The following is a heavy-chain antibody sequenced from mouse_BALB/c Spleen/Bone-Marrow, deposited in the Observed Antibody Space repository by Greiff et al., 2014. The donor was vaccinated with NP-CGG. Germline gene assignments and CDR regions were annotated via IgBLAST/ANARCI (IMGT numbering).Heavy chain of an antibody. CDR2: FFPGDNST. CDR3: AHDGLLPGMDY. J-gene: IGHJ4*01. D-gene: IGHD2-3*01. Sequence: VQLQQSGAELVKPGASVKLSCKASGYTFTSYDINWVRQRPEQGLEWIGWFFPGDNSTKYNEKFKGKATLTTDKSSSTAYMQLSRLTSEDSAVYFCAHDGLLPGMDYWGQGTSVTVSS. V-gene: IGHV1S56*01. CDR1: GYTFTSYD.